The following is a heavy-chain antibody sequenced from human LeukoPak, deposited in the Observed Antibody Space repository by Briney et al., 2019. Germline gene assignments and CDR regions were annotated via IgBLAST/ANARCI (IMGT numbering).Heavy chain of an antibody. CDR3: TRGGEVSSSWSPLDY. CDR2: INPSAGST. CDR1: GYIFTSYY. D-gene: IGHD6-13*01. Sequence: ASVKVSCKASGYIFTSYYMHWVRQAPGQGLEWMGIINPSAGSTSYAKKFQGRVSMTRDKSTTTVYVELASLRSEDTAVYFCTRGGEVSSSWSPLDYWGQGSPVTVSS. V-gene: IGHV1-46*01. J-gene: IGHJ4*02.